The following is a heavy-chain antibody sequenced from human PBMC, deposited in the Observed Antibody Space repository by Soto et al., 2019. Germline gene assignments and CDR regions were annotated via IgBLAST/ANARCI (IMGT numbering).Heavy chain of an antibody. D-gene: IGHD3-10*01. CDR1: GGTIRSSSYY. CDR3: ARGDFRSGSYYNPTPNWFDP. CDR2: IYFSGTT. Sequence: SETLSRTCTVSGGTIRSSSYYCGWIRHPPGKGLEWTGSIYFSGTTYYNPSLKSRVTISVDMFKNQSSLKLNSVTAADTAVYYCARGDFRSGSYYNPTPNWFDPWGQGILVTVSS. J-gene: IGHJ5*02. V-gene: IGHV4-39*01.